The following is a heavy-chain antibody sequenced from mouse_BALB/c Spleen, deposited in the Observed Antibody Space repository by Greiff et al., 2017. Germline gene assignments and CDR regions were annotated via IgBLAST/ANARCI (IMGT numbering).Heavy chain of an antibody. J-gene: IGHJ4*01. CDR1: GFTFSSYA. CDR3: ARDGGPPIRDAMDY. Sequence: EVQRVESGGGLVKPGGSLKLSCAASGFTFSSYAMSWVRQSPEKRLEWVAEISSGGSYTYYPDTVTGRFTISRDNAKNTLYLEMSSLRSEDTAMYYCARDGGPPIRDAMDYWGQGTSVTVSS. D-gene: IGHD1-1*01. CDR2: ISSGGSYT. V-gene: IGHV5-9-4*01.